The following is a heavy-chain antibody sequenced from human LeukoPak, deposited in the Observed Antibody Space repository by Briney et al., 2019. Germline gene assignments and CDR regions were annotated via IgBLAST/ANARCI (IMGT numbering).Heavy chain of an antibody. CDR3: ARGVVTAHNWFDP. Sequence: PSGTLSLTCAVSGGSISSVNWWNWVRQPPGKGLEWIGYIYYSGSTYYNPSLKSRVTISVDTSKNQLSLKLSSVTAADTAVYHCARGVVTAHNWFDPWGQGTLVTVSS. V-gene: IGHV4-30-4*01. D-gene: IGHD2-21*02. CDR1: GGSISSVNW. CDR2: IYYSGST. J-gene: IGHJ5*02.